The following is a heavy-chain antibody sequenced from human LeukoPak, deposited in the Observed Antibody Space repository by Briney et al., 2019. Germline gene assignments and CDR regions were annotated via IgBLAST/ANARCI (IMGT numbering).Heavy chain of an antibody. D-gene: IGHD6-13*01. CDR3: ARLFGAAAGTVVDY. Sequence: GASVKVSCKASGGTFSSYAISWVRQAPGQGLEWMGRIIPILGIANYAQKFQGRVTITADKSTSTAYMELSSLRSEDAAVYYCARLFGAAAGTVVDYWGQGTLVTVSS. V-gene: IGHV1-69*04. CDR2: IIPILGIA. CDR1: GGTFSSYA. J-gene: IGHJ4*02.